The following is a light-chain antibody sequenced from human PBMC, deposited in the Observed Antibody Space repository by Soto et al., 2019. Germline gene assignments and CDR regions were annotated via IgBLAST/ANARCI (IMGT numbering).Light chain of an antibody. CDR2: AAS. J-gene: IGKJ1*01. Sequence: DLQMTQSPSSVSASVGDRVTITCRASQAISNYLAWFQLKPGKAPRSLFFAASYLHTGVPSRFSGRRSGTDFTLTVTSLQPEAFATYYCQQYHTYPRTFGQGTKVEIK. CDR1: QAISNY. V-gene: IGKV1-16*01. CDR3: QQYHTYPRT.